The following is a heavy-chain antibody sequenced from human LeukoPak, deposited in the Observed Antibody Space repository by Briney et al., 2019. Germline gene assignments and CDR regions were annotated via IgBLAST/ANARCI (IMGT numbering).Heavy chain of an antibody. D-gene: IGHD3-16*02. CDR2: IYYSGST. Sequence: SQTLSLTCTVSGGSISSGDYYWSWIRQHPGKGLEWIGYIYYSGSTYYNPSLKSRVTISVDTSKNQFSLKLSSVTAADTAVYYCARGALYRYYYYGMDVWGQGTTVTVSS. CDR1: GGSISSGDYY. CDR3: ARGALYRYYYYGMDV. J-gene: IGHJ6*02. V-gene: IGHV4-31*03.